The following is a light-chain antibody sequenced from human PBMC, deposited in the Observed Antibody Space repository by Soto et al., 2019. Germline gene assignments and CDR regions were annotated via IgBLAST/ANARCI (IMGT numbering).Light chain of an antibody. Sequence: QSVLTQPPSASGTPGQRVTISCSGSSSNIGSYTVNWYQQLPGTAPKLLIYKSDQRPSGVPDRFSASESGTSASLAISGLQSGDEADYYCAAWDDSLNGHVFGTGTKLTVL. CDR3: AAWDDSLNGHV. J-gene: IGLJ1*01. CDR2: KSD. V-gene: IGLV1-44*01. CDR1: SSNIGSYT.